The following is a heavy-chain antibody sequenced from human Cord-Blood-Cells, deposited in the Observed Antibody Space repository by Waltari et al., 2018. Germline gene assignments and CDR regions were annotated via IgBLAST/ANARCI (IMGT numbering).Heavy chain of an antibody. Sequence: EVQLVESGGGLIQPGGYRRLSCAASGFTGSGHNMRLVRQAPGKGVEGVSVIYSGGSTYYADSVKGRFTISRDNSKNTLYLQMNSLRAEDTAVYYCARGPGNAFDIWGQGTMVTVSS. J-gene: IGHJ3*02. CDR3: ARGPGNAFDI. CDR2: IYSGGST. D-gene: IGHD1-26*01. V-gene: IGHV3-53*01. CDR1: GFTGSGHN.